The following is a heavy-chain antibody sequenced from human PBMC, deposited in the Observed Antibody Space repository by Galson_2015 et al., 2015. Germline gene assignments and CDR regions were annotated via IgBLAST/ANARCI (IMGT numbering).Heavy chain of an antibody. CDR1: GFTFSSYS. D-gene: IGHD2-2*01. CDR2: ISSSSSTI. J-gene: IGHJ3*02. Sequence: SLRLSCAASGFTFSSYSMNWVRQAPGKGLEWVSYISSSSSTIYYADSVKGRFTISRDNAKNSLYLQMNSLRDEDTAVYYCASLSQLPPNAAFDIWGHGTMVTVSS. V-gene: IGHV3-48*02. CDR3: ASLSQLPPNAAFDI.